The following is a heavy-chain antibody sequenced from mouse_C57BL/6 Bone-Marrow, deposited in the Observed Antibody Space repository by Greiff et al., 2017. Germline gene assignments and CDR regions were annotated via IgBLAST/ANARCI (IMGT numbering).Heavy chain of an antibody. CDR1: GYTFTDYY. CDR3: ARWTY. CDR2: IYPGSGNT. J-gene: IGHJ3*01. V-gene: IGHV1-76*01. Sequence: QVQLQQSGAELVRPGASVKLSCKASGYTFTDYYINWVKQRPGQGLEWIARIYPGSGNTYYNEKFKGKATLTAEKSSSAAYMQLSSLTSEDSAVYFCARWTYWGQGTLVTVSA.